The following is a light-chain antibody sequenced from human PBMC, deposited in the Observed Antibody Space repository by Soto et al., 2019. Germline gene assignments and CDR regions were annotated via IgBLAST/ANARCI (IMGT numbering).Light chain of an antibody. V-gene: IGLV2-23*02. CDR3: CSYAGSNYV. CDR2: EVS. CDR1: SSDVGNYNL. J-gene: IGLJ1*01. Sequence: QPASVSGSPGQSITISCTGTSSDVGNYNLVSWYQHHPGKAPKLMIYEVSKRPSGVSNRFSGSKSGDTASLTISGLQAEDEADYYCCSYAGSNYVFGTGTKLTVL.